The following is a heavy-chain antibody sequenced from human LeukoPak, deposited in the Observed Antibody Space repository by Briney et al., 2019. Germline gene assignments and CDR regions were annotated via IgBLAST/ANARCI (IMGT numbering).Heavy chain of an antibody. Sequence: ASVKVSRKASGYTFTGYYLHWVRQAPGQGLEWMGWINPNSGGTNYAQKFQGRVTMTRDTSITTAYMELSRLSSDDTAVYYCARHPGKVTNDWYFDLWGRGTLVTVSS. J-gene: IGHJ2*01. V-gene: IGHV1-2*02. D-gene: IGHD4-23*01. CDR1: GYTFTGYY. CDR3: ARHPGKVTNDWYFDL. CDR2: INPNSGGT.